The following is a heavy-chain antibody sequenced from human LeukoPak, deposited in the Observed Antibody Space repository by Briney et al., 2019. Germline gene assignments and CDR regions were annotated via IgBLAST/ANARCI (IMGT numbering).Heavy chain of an antibody. CDR3: ARACSGGSCYSD. D-gene: IGHD2-15*01. V-gene: IGHV3-21*01. J-gene: IGHJ4*02. Sequence: GGSLRLSCAASGFTFSSYSMNWVRQAPGKGLEWVSSISSSSYIYYADSVKGRFTISRDNAKNSLYLQMNSLRAEDTAVYHCARACSGGSCYSDWGQGTLVTVSS. CDR2: ISSSSYI. CDR1: GFTFSSYS.